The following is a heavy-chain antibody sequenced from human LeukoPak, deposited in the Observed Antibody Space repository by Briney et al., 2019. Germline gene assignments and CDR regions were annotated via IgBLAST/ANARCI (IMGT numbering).Heavy chain of an antibody. V-gene: IGHV4-4*01. CDR2: IYHSGST. CDR1: VGSICSDNW. Sequence: PSGSLCLTCAVSVGSICSDNWWSWVGQTPAKGLEWVGEIYHSGSTNYNQSPRSRLSISVDKTQNKFSLSLTSVSAADTAVYCCARVALSPCMGFGQLLYERGGLDYWGQGTLVTVSS. D-gene: IGHD3-10*01. CDR3: ARVALSPCMGFGQLLYERGGLDY. J-gene: IGHJ4*02.